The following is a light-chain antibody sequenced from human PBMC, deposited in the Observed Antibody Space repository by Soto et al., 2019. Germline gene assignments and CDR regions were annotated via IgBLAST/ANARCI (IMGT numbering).Light chain of an antibody. CDR2: AAS. CDR3: QHCDTYWA. Sequence: DIQMTQSPSSLSASVGDRVTITCRASQSISSYLNWYQQKPGKAPKLLIYAASSLQSGVPSRFSGSGSGTDFTLTISNLQADDFATYYCQHCDTYWAFGPGTKVEVE. CDR1: QSISSY. J-gene: IGKJ1*01. V-gene: IGKV1-39*01.